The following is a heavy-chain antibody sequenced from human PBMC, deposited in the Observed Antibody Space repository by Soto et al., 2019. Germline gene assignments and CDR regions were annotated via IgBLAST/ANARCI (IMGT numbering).Heavy chain of an antibody. Sequence: TLSLTCTVSGASSSSGDYYWSWIRQPPGEGLEWIGYIYYSGRTYYKPSLKSRVTISLDTSKNQFSLKLTSVTAADTAVYYCARSYDSSGYNWFGPWGQGTLVTVSS. D-gene: IGHD3-22*01. V-gene: IGHV4-30-4*01. CDR2: IYYSGRT. CDR1: GASSSSGDYY. CDR3: ARSYDSSGYNWFGP. J-gene: IGHJ5*02.